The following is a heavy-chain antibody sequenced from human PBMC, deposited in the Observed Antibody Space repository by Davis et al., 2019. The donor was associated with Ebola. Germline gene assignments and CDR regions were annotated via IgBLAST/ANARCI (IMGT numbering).Heavy chain of an antibody. D-gene: IGHD3-3*01. CDR3: ARGLLERYFDL. CDR1: GGSINNYY. J-gene: IGHJ2*01. V-gene: IGHV4-59*01. CDR2: IYYSGST. Sequence: MPSETLSLTCTVSGGSINNYYWSWIRQPPGKGLEWIGYIYYSGSTNYNPSLKSRVTISVDTSKNQFSLKLSSVTAADTAVYYCARGLLERYFDLWGRGTLVTVSS.